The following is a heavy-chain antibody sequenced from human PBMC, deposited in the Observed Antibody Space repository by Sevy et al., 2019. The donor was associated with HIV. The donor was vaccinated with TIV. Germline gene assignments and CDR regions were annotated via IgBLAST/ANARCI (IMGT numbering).Heavy chain of an antibody. D-gene: IGHD1-26*01. Sequence: GESLKISCKGSGYSFTNYWNGWVRQMPGKGLEGMGIIYPGDTDARYSPSYQGQVTISADKSISTAYLQWSSLKASDAAMYYCARRSTGIVGTHFDYWGQGTLVTVSS. CDR3: ARRSTGIVGTHFDY. J-gene: IGHJ4*02. CDR1: GYSFTNYW. CDR2: IYPGDTDA. V-gene: IGHV5-51*01.